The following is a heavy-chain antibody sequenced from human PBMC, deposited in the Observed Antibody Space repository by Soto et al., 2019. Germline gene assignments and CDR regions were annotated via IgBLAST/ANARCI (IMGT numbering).Heavy chain of an antibody. CDR3: AREQSGYYTNNWFDP. J-gene: IGHJ5*02. Sequence: GGSLRLSCAASGFTFSSYSMNWVRQAPGKGLEWVSYISSSSTIYYADSVKGRFTISSDNAKNLLYLQMNSLRAEDTAVYYCAREQSGYYTNNWFDPWGQGTLVTVSS. CDR1: GFTFSSYS. V-gene: IGHV3-48*01. CDR2: ISSSSTI. D-gene: IGHD3-3*01.